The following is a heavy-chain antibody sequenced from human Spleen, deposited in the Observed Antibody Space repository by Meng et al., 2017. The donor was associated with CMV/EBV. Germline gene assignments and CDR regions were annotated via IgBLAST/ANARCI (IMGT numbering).Heavy chain of an antibody. CDR3: ARDEYSSSWYGTRTRFDP. J-gene: IGHJ5*02. D-gene: IGHD6-13*01. V-gene: IGHV1-2*02. CDR2: INPNSGGT. CDR1: GYTFTGYY. Sequence: SVKVSCKASGYTFTGYYMHWVRQAPGQGLEWMGWINPNSGGTNYAQKFQGRVTMTRDTSISTAYMELSRLRSDDTAVYYCARDEYSSSWYGTRTRFDPWGQGTLVTVSS.